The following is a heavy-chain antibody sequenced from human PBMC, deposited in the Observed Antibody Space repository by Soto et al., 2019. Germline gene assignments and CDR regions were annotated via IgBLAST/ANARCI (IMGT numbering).Heavy chain of an antibody. J-gene: IGHJ5*02. CDR3: ARGRRQVKTTRVFFDP. Sequence: PSETLSLTCTVSGGAIDSSNWWTWVRQFPGKGLQWVGEIHHTGTTNYNPSLQSRVHISIDKAKKQFSVELLSLTAADTAIYYCARGRRQVKTTRVFFDPWGPGTLVTVSS. V-gene: IGHV4-4*02. D-gene: IGHD4-4*01. CDR1: GGAIDSSNW. CDR2: IHHTGTT.